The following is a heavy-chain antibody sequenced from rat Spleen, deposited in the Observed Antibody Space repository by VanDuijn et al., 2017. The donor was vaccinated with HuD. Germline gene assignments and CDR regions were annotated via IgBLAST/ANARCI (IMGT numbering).Heavy chain of an antibody. V-gene: IGHV5-7*01. Sequence: EVQLVESGGGLVQPGRSLKLSCAASGFTFSDYNMAWVRQAPKKGLEWAATISYDGSTTYFRDSVKGRFTISRDNAESTLFLQMDSLRSEDTATYYCTTGVYPGNFDYWGQGVMVTVSS. D-gene: IGHD1-4*01. CDR3: TTGVYPGNFDY. CDR2: ISYDGSTT. CDR1: GFTFSDYN. J-gene: IGHJ2*01.